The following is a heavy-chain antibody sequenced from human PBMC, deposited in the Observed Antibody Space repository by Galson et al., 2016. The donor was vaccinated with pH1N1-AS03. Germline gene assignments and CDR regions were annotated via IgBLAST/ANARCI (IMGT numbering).Heavy chain of an antibody. V-gene: IGHV1-69*05. D-gene: IGHD1-7*01. CDR3: ARNSDSLGAFDV. Sequence: SVKVSCKASGGTFDNHPINWVRQAPGQGLEWMGGFIPIFGTTNYAPKYQGRVTFTTDDSTTTVYMKLSNLRSEDTAVYYCARNSDSLGAFDVWGQGTLLSVSS. CDR2: FIPIFGTT. CDR1: GGTFDNHP. J-gene: IGHJ3*01.